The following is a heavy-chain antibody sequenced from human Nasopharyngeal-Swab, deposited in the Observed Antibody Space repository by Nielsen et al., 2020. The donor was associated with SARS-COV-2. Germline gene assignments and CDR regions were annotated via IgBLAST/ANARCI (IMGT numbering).Heavy chain of an antibody. Sequence: GGSLRLSCAASGFTFDDYTMHWVRQAPGKGLEWVSLISWDGGSTYYADSVKGRFTISRDNSKNTLYLQMNSLRAEDTAVYYCARGGTAMVTGLDYWGQGTLVTVSS. CDR3: ARGGTAMVTGLDY. J-gene: IGHJ4*02. V-gene: IGHV3-43*01. D-gene: IGHD5-18*01. CDR2: ISWDGGST. CDR1: GFTFDDYT.